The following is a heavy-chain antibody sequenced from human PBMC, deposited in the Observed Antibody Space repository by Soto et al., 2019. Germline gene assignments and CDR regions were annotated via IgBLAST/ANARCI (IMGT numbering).Heavy chain of an antibody. D-gene: IGHD3-16*01. J-gene: IGHJ4*02. CDR3: AKARAAYWGLDDY. Sequence: EVQLVESGGGLVQPGRSLRLSCAASGFTFDDYAMHWVRQAPGKGLEWVSGISWNSGNIDYADSVKGRFTISSDNAKNSLYLQMNSLRTEDTALYYCAKARAAYWGLDDYWGQGTLVTVSS. CDR2: ISWNSGNI. CDR1: GFTFDDYA. V-gene: IGHV3-9*01.